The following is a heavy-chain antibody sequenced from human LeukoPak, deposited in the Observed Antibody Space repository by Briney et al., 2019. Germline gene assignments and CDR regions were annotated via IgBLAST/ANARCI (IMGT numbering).Heavy chain of an antibody. D-gene: IGHD3-16*02. CDR3: ARQYGYYDYVWGSYRYTEDY. CDR2: INSDGTTA. Sequence: GGSLRLSCAASGFTFSNYWMHWVRQAPGKGLVWVSRINSDGTTANYTDSVKGRFTISRDNAKNSLYLQMNSLRAEDTAVYYCARQYGYYDYVWGSYRYTEDYWGQGTLVTVSS. CDR1: GFTFSNYW. V-gene: IGHV3-74*01. J-gene: IGHJ4*02.